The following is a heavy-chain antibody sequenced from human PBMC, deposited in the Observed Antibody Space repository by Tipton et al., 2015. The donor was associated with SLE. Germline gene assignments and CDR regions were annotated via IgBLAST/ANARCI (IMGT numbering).Heavy chain of an antibody. Sequence: TLSLTCAVYGGSFSGYYWSWIRQPPGKGLEWIGEINHSGSTNYNPSLKSRVTISVDTSKNQFSLKLSSVTAADTAVYYCASYGAKSFDYWGRGTLVTVSS. D-gene: IGHD4/OR15-4a*01. CDR2: INHSGST. V-gene: IGHV4-34*01. CDR3: ASYGAKSFDY. CDR1: GGSFSGYY. J-gene: IGHJ4*02.